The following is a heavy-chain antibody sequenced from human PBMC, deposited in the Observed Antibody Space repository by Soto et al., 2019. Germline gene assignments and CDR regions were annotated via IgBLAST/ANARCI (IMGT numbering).Heavy chain of an antibody. D-gene: IGHD6-6*01. V-gene: IGHV1-69*01. J-gene: IGHJ5*02. Sequence: VKVSCKASGGTFSSYAISWVRQAPGQGLEWMGGIIPIFGTANYAQKFQGRVTITADESTSTAYMELSSLRSEDTAVYYCASRGRYSSSFWFDPWGQGTLVTVSS. CDR2: IIPIFGTA. CDR3: ASRGRYSSSFWFDP. CDR1: GGTFSSYA.